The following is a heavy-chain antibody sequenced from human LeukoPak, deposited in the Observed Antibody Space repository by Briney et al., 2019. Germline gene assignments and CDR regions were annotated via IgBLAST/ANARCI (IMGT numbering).Heavy chain of an antibody. CDR3: ARDRVGYSGYDWAS. CDR2: IYSGGST. D-gene: IGHD5-12*01. J-gene: IGHJ4*02. CDR1: GFTVSSNY. V-gene: IGHV3-53*01. Sequence: PGGSLRLSCAASGFTVSSNYMSWVRQAPGKGLEWVSVIYSGGSTYYADSVKGRFTISRDNSKNTLYLQMNSLRAKDTAVYYCARDRVGYSGYDWASWGQGTLVTVSS.